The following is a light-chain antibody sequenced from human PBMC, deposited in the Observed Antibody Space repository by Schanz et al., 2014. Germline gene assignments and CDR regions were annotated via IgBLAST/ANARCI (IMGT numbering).Light chain of an antibody. CDR3: QQYEDFPALT. CDR1: QDIGIY. J-gene: IGKJ4*01. Sequence: DIQMTQSPSSLSASVGDRVTIPCQASQDIGIYLNWYQHKPGRAPKLLIFDASNLETGVPSRFSGSGSGTEFTFTISSLQPEDIATYYCQQYEDFPALTFGGGTKVEI. CDR2: DAS. V-gene: IGKV1-33*01.